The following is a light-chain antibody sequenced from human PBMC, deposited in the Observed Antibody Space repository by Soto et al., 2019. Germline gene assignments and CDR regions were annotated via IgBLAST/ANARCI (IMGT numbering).Light chain of an antibody. CDR2: GTS. CDR1: QSVRGD. J-gene: IGKJ1*01. V-gene: IGKV3-15*01. Sequence: EIVMTQSPATLSVSPGERATLSCRASQSVRGDLAWFQQKPGKSPRLLIYGTSTRASGVPDRFSGSGSGTDFTLTINSLRSEDFAVYYCQQCNNWPWTFGQGTTVESK. CDR3: QQCNNWPWT.